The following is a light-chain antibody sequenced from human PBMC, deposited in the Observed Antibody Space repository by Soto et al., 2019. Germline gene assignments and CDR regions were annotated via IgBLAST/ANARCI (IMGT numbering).Light chain of an antibody. V-gene: IGKV3-11*01. CDR3: QQRSDWPST. Sequence: EIVLTQSPATLSLSPGERATLSCRASQSVGTHFAWYQQKPGQAPRLLIYDSSNRATGIPARFSGSGSGTDFTLTISSLEPEDFAVYYCQQRSDWPSTFGGGTKVEIK. CDR2: DSS. J-gene: IGKJ4*01. CDR1: QSVGTH.